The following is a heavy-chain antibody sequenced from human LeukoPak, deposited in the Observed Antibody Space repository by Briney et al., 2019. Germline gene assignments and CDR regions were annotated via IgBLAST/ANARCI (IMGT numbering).Heavy chain of an antibody. J-gene: IGHJ4*02. CDR3: AKDWMAVLWFGEPKGFDY. CDR2: ISYDGSNK. Sequence: GGSLRLSCAASGFTFSSYGMHWVRQAPGKGLEWVAVISYDGSNKYYADSVKGRFTISRDNSKNTLYLQMNSLRAEDTAVYYCAKDWMAVLWFGEPKGFDYWGQGTLVTVSS. D-gene: IGHD3-10*01. V-gene: IGHV3-30*18. CDR1: GFTFSSYG.